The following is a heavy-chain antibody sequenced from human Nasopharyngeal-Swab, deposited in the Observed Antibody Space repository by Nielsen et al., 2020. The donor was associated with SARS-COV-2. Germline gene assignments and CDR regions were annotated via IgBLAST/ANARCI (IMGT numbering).Heavy chain of an antibody. CDR3: ARGGGTGTTSNWFDP. J-gene: IGHJ5*02. V-gene: IGHV4-34*01. CDR2: INHSGST. Sequence: LRQARVQWLEWIGEINHSGSTNYNPSLKSRVTISVDTSKNQFSLKLSSVTAADTAVYYCARGGGTGTTSNWFDPWGQGTLVTVSS. D-gene: IGHD1-7*01.